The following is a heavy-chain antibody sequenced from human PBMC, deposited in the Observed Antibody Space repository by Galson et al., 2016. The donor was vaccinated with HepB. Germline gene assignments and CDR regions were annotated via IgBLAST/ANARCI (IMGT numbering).Heavy chain of an antibody. D-gene: IGHD3-22*01. CDR2: TNGPENIK. CDR1: GFAFSNYW. Sequence: SLRLSCAGSGFAFSNYWMHWVRQIPGKGLVWVSTTNGPENIKTYADSVKGRFTISRDNSKNTLYLQMNSLRAEDTAVYYCVRDSYYDSSTWGQGTLVTVSS. V-gene: IGHV3-74*01. J-gene: IGHJ4*02. CDR3: VRDSYYDSST.